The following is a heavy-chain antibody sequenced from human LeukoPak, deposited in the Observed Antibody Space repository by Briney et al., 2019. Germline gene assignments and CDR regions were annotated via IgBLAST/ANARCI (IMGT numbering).Heavy chain of an antibody. CDR2: INHSGST. J-gene: IGHJ3*02. CDR3: ARRGYCSGGSCYSAFDI. Sequence: PSETLSLTCAVDGGSFSGYYWSWIRQPPGKGLEWIGEINHSGSTNYNPSLKSRVTISVDTSKNQFSLKLSSVTAADTAVYYCARRGYCSGGSCYSAFDIWGQGTMVTVSS. CDR1: GGSFSGYY. D-gene: IGHD2-15*01. V-gene: IGHV4-34*01.